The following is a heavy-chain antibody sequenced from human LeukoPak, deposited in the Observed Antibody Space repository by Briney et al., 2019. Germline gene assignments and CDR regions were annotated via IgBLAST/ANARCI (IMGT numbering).Heavy chain of an antibody. V-gene: IGHV3-23*01. J-gene: IGHJ4*02. CDR3: ARDIAAAGLFFDY. CDR2: ICGSGGCT. D-gene: IGHD6-13*01. Sequence: GGSLRLSCAASGFTFSSYAMSWVRQAPGKGLEWVSAICGSGGCTYYADSVKGRFTISRDDTKNLLYLQMNSLRAEDTAVYYCARDIAAAGLFFDYWGQGTLVTVSS. CDR1: GFTFSSYA.